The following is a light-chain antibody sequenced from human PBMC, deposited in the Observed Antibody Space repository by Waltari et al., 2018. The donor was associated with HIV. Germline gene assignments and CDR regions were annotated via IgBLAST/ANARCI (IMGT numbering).Light chain of an antibody. CDR2: EVT. J-gene: IGLJ3*02. V-gene: IGLV2-18*02. CDR3: SSYTSSSTWV. CDR1: SSDVGSYTP. Sequence: QSTLTQPPSVSGSLGQPVTLARSGTSSDVGSYTPVSWYQQPPGTAPKLIIYEVTNRPAGVAVRFSGSKSGNTASLTISGLQAEDEADYYCSSYTSSSTWVFGGGTQLTVL.